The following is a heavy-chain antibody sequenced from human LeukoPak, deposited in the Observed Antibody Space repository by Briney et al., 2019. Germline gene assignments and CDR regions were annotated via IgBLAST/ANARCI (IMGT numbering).Heavy chain of an antibody. D-gene: IGHD5-18*01. V-gene: IGHV3-23*01. Sequence: GGSLRLSCAASGVTFSSYAISVVRQAPGKGLEWGSAISGSGGSTYYADSVRGRLTISRDNSKNTLYLPLNSLRAEDTAVYYCAKDRAWIQLWLFQHWGQGTLVPVSS. CDR1: GVTFSSYA. CDR2: ISGSGGST. CDR3: AKDRAWIQLWLFQH. J-gene: IGHJ1*01.